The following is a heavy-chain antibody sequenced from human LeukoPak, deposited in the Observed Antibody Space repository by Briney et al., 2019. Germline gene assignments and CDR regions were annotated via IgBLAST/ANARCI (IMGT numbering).Heavy chain of an antibody. J-gene: IGHJ4*02. CDR2: INSDGSST. V-gene: IGHV3-74*01. Sequence: GGSLRLSCAASGFTFSSYWMHWVRQAPGKGLVWVSRINSDGSSTSYADSVKGRFTISRDNAKNTLYLQMNSLRAEDTAVYYCAKEWAYSAGWYYFDYWGQGTLVTVSS. CDR1: GFTFSSYW. D-gene: IGHD6-19*01. CDR3: AKEWAYSAGWYYFDY.